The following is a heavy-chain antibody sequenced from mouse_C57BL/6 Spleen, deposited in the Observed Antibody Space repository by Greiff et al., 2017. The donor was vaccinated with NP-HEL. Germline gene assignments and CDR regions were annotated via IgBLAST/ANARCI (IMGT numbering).Heavy chain of an antibody. CDR3: ARAGNDYEDYAMDY. Sequence: EVQGVESGGDLVKPGGSLKLSCAASGFTFSSYGMSWVRQTPDKRLEWVATISSGGSYTYYPDSVKGRFTISRDNAKNTLYLQMSSLKSEDTAMYYCARAGNDYEDYAMDYWGQGTSVTVSS. CDR1: GFTFSSYG. D-gene: IGHD2-4*01. V-gene: IGHV5-6*01. J-gene: IGHJ4*01. CDR2: ISSGGSYT.